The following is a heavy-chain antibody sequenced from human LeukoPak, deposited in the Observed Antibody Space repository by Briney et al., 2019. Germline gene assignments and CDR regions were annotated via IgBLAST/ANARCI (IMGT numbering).Heavy chain of an antibody. CDR1: GGSISSYY. D-gene: IGHD6-13*01. J-gene: IGHJ4*02. V-gene: IGHV4-59*01. CDR2: IYYSGST. Sequence: NPSETLSLTCTVSGGSISSYYWSWIRQPPGKGLEWIGYIYYSGSTNYNPSLKSRVTISVETSKNQFSLKLSSVTAADTAVYYCARTSSSWPYYFDYWGQGTLVTVSS. CDR3: ARTSSSWPYYFDY.